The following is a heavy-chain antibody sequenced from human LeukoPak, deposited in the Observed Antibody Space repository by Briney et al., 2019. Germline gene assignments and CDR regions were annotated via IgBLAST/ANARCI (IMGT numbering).Heavy chain of an antibody. J-gene: IGHJ4*02. CDR3: AKYEIMTTVTSGDY. CDR2: ISGSGGST. D-gene: IGHD4-17*01. Sequence: PGGSLRLSCAASGFTFSSYAMSWVRQAPGKGLEWVSAISGSGGSTYYADSVKGRFTISRDNSKNTLYLQMNSLRAEDTAVYYCAKYEIMTTVTSGDYWGQGTLVTVSS. CDR1: GFTFSSYA. V-gene: IGHV3-23*01.